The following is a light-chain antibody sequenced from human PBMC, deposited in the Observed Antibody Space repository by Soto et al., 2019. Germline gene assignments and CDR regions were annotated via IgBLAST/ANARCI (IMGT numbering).Light chain of an antibody. V-gene: IGKV1-9*01. CDR1: QGISTY. J-gene: IGKJ5*01. CDR2: AAS. Sequence: IQLTQSPSSLSASVGDRVTITCRASQGISTYLAWYQQKPGKAPELLIYAASTLQSGVPSRFSGSGSGTDFSLTISSLQPEDFATYYCQQLNSYLTFGQGTRLEI. CDR3: QQLNSYLT.